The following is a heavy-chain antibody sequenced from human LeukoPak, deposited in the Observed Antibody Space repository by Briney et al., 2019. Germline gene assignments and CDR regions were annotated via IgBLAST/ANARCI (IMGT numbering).Heavy chain of an antibody. Sequence: GGSLRLSCAASGFTFSRYSMNWVRQAPGKGLEWVSSVSISSNYIYYPDLLKGRFTISRDNAKNSLYLQMNSLRAEDTAVYYCARGGLADRWLYYYYYYYMDVWGKGTTVTISS. CDR2: VSISSNYI. J-gene: IGHJ6*03. V-gene: IGHV3-21*01. D-gene: IGHD2-8*01. CDR1: GFTFSRYS. CDR3: ARGGLADRWLYYYYYYYMDV.